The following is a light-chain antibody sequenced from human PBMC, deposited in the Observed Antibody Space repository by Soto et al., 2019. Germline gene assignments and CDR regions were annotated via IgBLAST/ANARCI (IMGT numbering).Light chain of an antibody. J-gene: IGKJ4*01. V-gene: IGKV3-11*01. CDR1: QSVSTY. CDR3: QLRSNWPPLT. Sequence: EIVLTQSPATLSLSPGDRATLSCRASQSVSTYLAWYQQKPGQAPRLLIYDASNRATGIPARFSGSGSGTDFTLTISSLEPEDFAVYYCQLRSNWPPLTFGGGTKVEI. CDR2: DAS.